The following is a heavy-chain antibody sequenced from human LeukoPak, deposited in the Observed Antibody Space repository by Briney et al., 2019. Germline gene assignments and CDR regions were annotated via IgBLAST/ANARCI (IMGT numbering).Heavy chain of an antibody. Sequence: ASVKVSCKASGYTFTSYDINWVRQATGQGPEWMGWMNPNSGNTGYAQKFQGRVTITRNTSISTAYMELSSLRSEDTAVYYCARSSYYDFWSGYLQGSYAFDIWGQGTMVTVSS. CDR3: ARSSYYDFWSGYLQGSYAFDI. J-gene: IGHJ3*02. CDR2: MNPNSGNT. V-gene: IGHV1-8*03. CDR1: GYTFTSYD. D-gene: IGHD3-3*01.